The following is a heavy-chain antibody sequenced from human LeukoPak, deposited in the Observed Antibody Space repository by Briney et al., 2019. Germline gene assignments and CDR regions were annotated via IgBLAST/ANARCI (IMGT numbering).Heavy chain of an antibody. CDR3: ARVGYRPRYCSSTSCYNPINYYFDY. CDR1: GGSISSYY. V-gene: IGHV4-59*01. Sequence: SETLSLTCTVSGGSISSYYWSWIRQPPGKGLEWIGYIYYSGSTNYNPSLKSRVTISVDTSKNQFSLKLSSVTAADTAVYYCARVGYRPRYCSSTSCYNPINYYFDYWGQGTLATVSS. CDR2: IYYSGST. D-gene: IGHD2-2*02. J-gene: IGHJ4*02.